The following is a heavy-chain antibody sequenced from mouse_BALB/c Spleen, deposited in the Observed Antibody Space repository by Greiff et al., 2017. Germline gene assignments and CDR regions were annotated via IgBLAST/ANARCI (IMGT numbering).Heavy chain of an antibody. D-gene: IGHD2-3*01. Sequence: QVQLKQPGAELVRPGASVKLSCKASGYTFTSYWINWVKQRPGQGLEWIGNIYPSDSYTNYNQKFKDKATLTVDKSSSTAYMQLSSPTSEDSAVYYCTRSYYDGYGGFAYWGQGTLVTVSA. CDR2: IYPSDSYT. V-gene: IGHV1-69*02. J-gene: IGHJ3*01. CDR1: GYTFTSYW. CDR3: TRSYYDGYGGFAY.